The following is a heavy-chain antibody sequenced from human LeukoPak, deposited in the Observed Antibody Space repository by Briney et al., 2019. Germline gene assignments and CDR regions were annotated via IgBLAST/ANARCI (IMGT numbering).Heavy chain of an antibody. CDR2: IYPDDSDT. V-gene: IGHV5-51*01. J-gene: IGHJ4*02. Sequence: PGESLKISCKGSGYSFTSYWIGWVRQMPGKGLEWMGIIYPDDSDTRYSPSFQGQVTISADKSISTAYLQWSSLKASDTAMYYCARHHYDYVWGSYRHFDYWGQGTLVTVSS. CDR3: ARHHYDYVWGSYRHFDY. D-gene: IGHD3-16*02. CDR1: GYSFTSYW.